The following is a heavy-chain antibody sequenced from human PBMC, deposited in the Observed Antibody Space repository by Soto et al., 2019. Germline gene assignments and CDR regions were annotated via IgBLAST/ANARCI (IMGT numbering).Heavy chain of an antibody. V-gene: IGHV1-18*01. D-gene: IGHD4-17*01. Sequence: ASVKVSCKASGYTFTSYAMHWVRQAPGQGLEWLGWISTYNGNTKYAQKVQGRLTMTTDTSTSTANMELTSLRSDDTALYYCARTTVTASYYYMDVWGKGSTVTVSS. CDR2: ISTYNGNT. CDR1: GYTFTSYA. J-gene: IGHJ6*03. CDR3: ARTTVTASYYYMDV.